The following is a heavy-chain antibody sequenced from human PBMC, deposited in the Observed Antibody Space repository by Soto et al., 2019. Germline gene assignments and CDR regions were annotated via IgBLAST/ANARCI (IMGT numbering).Heavy chain of an antibody. CDR1: GFTYSTYT. D-gene: IGHD5-18*01. V-gene: IGHV3-30-3*01. Sequence: GSLRLSCAASGFTYSTYTMHWVRQAPGKGLEWVAVISYDGNNKFYADSVKGRFTISRDSTKQTLYLQMNSLRAEDTAVYYCAKGGNSYGFLFDYWGQGTLVTVSS. J-gene: IGHJ4*02. CDR2: ISYDGNNK. CDR3: AKGGNSYGFLFDY.